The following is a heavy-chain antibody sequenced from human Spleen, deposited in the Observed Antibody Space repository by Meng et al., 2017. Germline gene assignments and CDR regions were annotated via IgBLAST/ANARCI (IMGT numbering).Heavy chain of an antibody. Sequence: GESLKISCAASGFTFTSFSLSWVRQAPGKGLEWVTGISDDVCTPYYAESVKGRFTLSRDNFKNTLFLQMNSLRAEDTAVYYCAKDLIVGATTEKFDYWGQGTLVTVSS. D-gene: IGHD1-26*01. CDR1: GFTFTSFS. CDR2: ISDDVCTP. J-gene: IGHJ4*02. V-gene: IGHV3-23*01. CDR3: AKDLIVGATTEKFDY.